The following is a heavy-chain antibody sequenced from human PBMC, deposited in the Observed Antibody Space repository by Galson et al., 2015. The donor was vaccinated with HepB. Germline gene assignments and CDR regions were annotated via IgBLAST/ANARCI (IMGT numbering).Heavy chain of an antibody. CDR3: ARHGKTGIRNNYFDP. CDR2: IYPGDSDT. V-gene: IGHV5-51*01. J-gene: IGHJ5*02. Sequence: SGAEVKKPGESLKISCQGSGYSFADYWIGWVRQMPGKGLEWMGIIYPGDSDTRYSPSFQGQVTISADKSINTAYLQWSSLKASDTAMYYCARHGKTGIRNNYFDPWGQGTLVTVSS. CDR1: GYSFADYW. D-gene: IGHD1-1*01.